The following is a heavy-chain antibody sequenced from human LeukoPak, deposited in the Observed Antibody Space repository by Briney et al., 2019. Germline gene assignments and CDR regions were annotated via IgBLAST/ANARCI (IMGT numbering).Heavy chain of an antibody. J-gene: IGHJ4*02. Sequence: SETLSLTCSVSGYSISSGYYWGGIRQPPRKGLEWIGTIFHDGTTYYTPSLKSRVTISVEKSKNQFSLRLNFVTAADTAVYYCARTIDDFRSGYYLALGYWGQGTLVTVSS. CDR3: ARTIDDFRSGYYLALGY. V-gene: IGHV4-38-2*01. D-gene: IGHD3-3*01. CDR2: IFHDGTT. CDR1: GYSISSGYY.